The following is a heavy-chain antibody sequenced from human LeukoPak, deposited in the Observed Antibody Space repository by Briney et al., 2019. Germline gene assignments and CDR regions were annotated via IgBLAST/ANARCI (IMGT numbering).Heavy chain of an antibody. CDR2: ISGSGGST. CDR3: AKDPTHYRVWDYYETIGLSY. D-gene: IGHD3-22*01. V-gene: IGHV3-23*01. CDR1: GFTFSSYA. Sequence: GGSLRLSCAASGFTFSSYAMSWVRQAPGKGLEWVSAISGSGGSTYYADSVKGRFTISRDNSKNTLNLQMNSLRAEDTAVYYCAKDPTHYRVWDYYETIGLSYWGQGTLVTVSS. J-gene: IGHJ4*02.